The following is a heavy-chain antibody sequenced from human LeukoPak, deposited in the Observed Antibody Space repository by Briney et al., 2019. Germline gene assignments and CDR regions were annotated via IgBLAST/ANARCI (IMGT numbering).Heavy chain of an antibody. J-gene: IGHJ6*04. CDR3: ATPLSSSWPGDV. Sequence: GGSLRLSCAASGFTFSSYSMNWVRQAPGEGLEWVSSISSSSSYIYYADSVKGRFTISRDNAKNSLYLQMNSLRAEDTAVYYCATPLSSSWPGDVWGKGTTVTVSS. CDR1: GFTFSSYS. V-gene: IGHV3-21*01. CDR2: ISSSSSYI. D-gene: IGHD6-13*01.